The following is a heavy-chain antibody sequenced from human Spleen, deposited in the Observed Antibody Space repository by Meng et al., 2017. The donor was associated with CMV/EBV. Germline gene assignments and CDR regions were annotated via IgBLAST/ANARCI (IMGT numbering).Heavy chain of an antibody. D-gene: IGHD2-2*01. CDR2: INQDGSET. CDR3: FMSPAH. V-gene: IGHV3-7*01. J-gene: IGHJ4*02. CDR1: GFTFSNYW. Sequence: GSLRLSCTSSGFTFSNYWMTWVRQAPGKGLEWVANINQDGSETFYVDSVEGRFTVSKDNAKNSLYLQMNSLRAEDSAVYYCFMSPAHWGQGALVTVSS.